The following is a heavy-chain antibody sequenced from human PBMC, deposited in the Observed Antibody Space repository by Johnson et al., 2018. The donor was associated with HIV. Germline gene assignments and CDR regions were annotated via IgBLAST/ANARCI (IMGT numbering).Heavy chain of an antibody. J-gene: IGHJ3*02. CDR3: ARAYNYPI. CDR1: GFTFSSYW. D-gene: IGHD1-1*01. CDR2: ISYDGSNK. V-gene: IGHV3-30*03. Sequence: QMQLVESGGGLVQPGGSLRLSCAASGFTFSSYWMHWVRQAPGKGLEWVAVISYDGSNKYYADSVKGRFTIYRDNFKNTLFLQMNSLRVEDTAVYYCARAYNYPIWGQGTMLTVSS.